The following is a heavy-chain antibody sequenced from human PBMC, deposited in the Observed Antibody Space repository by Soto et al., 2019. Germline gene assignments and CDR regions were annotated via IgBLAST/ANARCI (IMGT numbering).Heavy chain of an antibody. J-gene: IGHJ6*02. Sequence: SETLSLTCTVSGGSISSSSYYWGWIRQPPGKGLEWIGSIYYSGSTYFNPSLKSRVTISVDTSKNQFSLKLSSVTAADTAVYYCARHGLEQLNYYYYGMDVWGQGTTVTVSS. V-gene: IGHV4-39*01. CDR3: ARHGLEQLNYYYYGMDV. D-gene: IGHD6-13*01. CDR1: GGSISSSSYY. CDR2: IYYSGST.